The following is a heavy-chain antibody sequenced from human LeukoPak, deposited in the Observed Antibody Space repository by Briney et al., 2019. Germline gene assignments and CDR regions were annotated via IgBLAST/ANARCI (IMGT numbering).Heavy chain of an antibody. J-gene: IGHJ3*02. CDR1: GYTFTSYG. D-gene: IGHD1-26*01. V-gene: IGHV1-18*01. CDR3: AGGGHRGELLPADAFDI. CDR2: ISAYNGNT. Sequence: ASVKVSCKASGYTFTSYGISWVRQAPGQGLEWMGWISAYNGNTNYAQKLQGRVTMTTDTSTSTAYMELRSLRSDDTAVYYCAGGGHRGELLPADAFDIWGQGTMVTVSS.